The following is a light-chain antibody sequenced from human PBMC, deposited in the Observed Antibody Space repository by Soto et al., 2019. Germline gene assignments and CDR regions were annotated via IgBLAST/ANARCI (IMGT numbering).Light chain of an antibody. V-gene: IGLV1-44*01. J-gene: IGLJ3*02. Sequence: QSVLTQPPSASGTPGQRVTISCSGSVSNIGSNTVNWYQQLPGTAPKLLIYSNNQRPSGVPDRFSGSKSGTSASLAISGLQSEDEADYYCAAWYYSQNGYWVFGGGTKLTVL. CDR2: SNN. CDR1: VSNIGSNT. CDR3: AAWYYSQNGYWV.